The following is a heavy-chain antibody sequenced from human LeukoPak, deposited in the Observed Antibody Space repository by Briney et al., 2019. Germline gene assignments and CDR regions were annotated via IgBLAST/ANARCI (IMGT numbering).Heavy chain of an antibody. CDR2: IYHSGST. CDR1: GYSISNGYY. J-gene: IGHJ4*02. D-gene: IGHD3-10*01. CDR3: ARGSADPYGSGSYYFDY. V-gene: IGHV4-38-2*02. Sequence: SETLSLTCIVSGYSISNGYYWGWIRQPPGKGLEWIGNIYHSGSTYYHPSLESRVTISLDTSKNQFSLKVSSVNAADTAVYYCARGSADPYGSGSYYFDYWGQGTLVTVSS.